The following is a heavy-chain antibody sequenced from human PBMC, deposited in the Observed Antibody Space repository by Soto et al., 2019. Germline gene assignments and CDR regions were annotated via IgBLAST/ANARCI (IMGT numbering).Heavy chain of an antibody. CDR1: GYTFINYY. D-gene: IGHD2-21*02. V-gene: IGHV1-2*02. CDR2: MSPKSGST. Sequence: GASVKVSCKASGYTFINYYMHWVRQAPGQGFEWMGRMSPKSGSTNYAQTFQGRVRMTWDTSLKTTYMELSSLRSDDTAVYYCARPPGYISDCHSFDLWGQGTLVTVSS. CDR3: ARPPGYISDCHSFDL. J-gene: IGHJ4*02.